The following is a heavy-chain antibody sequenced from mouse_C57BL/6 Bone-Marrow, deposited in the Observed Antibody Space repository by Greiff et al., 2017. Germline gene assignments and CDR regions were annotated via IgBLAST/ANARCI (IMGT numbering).Heavy chain of an antibody. CDR2: ISGGGGNT. CDR3: AFKAWFAY. Sequence: EVMLVESGGGLVKPGGSLKLSCAASGFTFSSYTMSWVRQTPEKRLEWVATISGGGGNTYYPDSVKGRFTISRDNAENTLYLQMSSLRSEDTALYYCAFKAWFAYWGQGTLVTVSA. J-gene: IGHJ3*01. CDR1: GFTFSSYT. V-gene: IGHV5-9*01.